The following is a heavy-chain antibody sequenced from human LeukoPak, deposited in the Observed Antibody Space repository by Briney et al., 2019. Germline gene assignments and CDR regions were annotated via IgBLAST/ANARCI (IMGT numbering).Heavy chain of an antibody. CDR2: INPSGGST. J-gene: IGHJ3*02. Sequence: ASVKVSCKASGYTFTSSYMHWVRQAPGQGLEWMGIINPSGGSTSYAQKFQGRVTMTRDTSTSTVYMELSSLRSEDTAVYYCASLFAYCGGDCYSGDAFDIWGQGTMVTVSS. D-gene: IGHD2-21*02. CDR1: GYTFTSSY. CDR3: ASLFAYCGGDCYSGDAFDI. V-gene: IGHV1-46*01.